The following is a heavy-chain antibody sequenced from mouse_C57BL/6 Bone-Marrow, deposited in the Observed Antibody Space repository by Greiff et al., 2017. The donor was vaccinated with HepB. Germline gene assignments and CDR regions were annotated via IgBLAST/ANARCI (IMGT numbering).Heavy chain of an antibody. CDR1: GYTFTSYW. Sequence: VQLKQPGAELVRPGTSVKLSCKASGYTFTSYWMHWVKQRPGQGLEWIGAIDPSDSYTNYNQKFKGKSTLTVDKSSSAAYLLLSGLTSEDTAVYYCARSHYGSSYGFDYWGQGTTLTVSS. D-gene: IGHD1-1*01. J-gene: IGHJ2*01. CDR3: ARSHYGSSYGFDY. V-gene: IGHV1-59*01. CDR2: IDPSDSYT.